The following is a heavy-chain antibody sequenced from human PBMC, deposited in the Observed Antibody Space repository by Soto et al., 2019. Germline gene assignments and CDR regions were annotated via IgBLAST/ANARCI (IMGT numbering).Heavy chain of an antibody. CDR3: ARIREQWLAFDAFEI. CDR2: ISDGGTT. V-gene: IGHV4-34*01. J-gene: IGHJ3*02. Sequence: PSETLSLTCAVYGGSLSGYWWSWIRQPPGKGLEWIGEISDGGTTNYNPSLKSRVTILLDMSKNQYSVRLSSVTAADTAVYYCARIREQWLAFDAFEIWGQGTMITVSS. CDR1: GGSLSGYW. D-gene: IGHD6-19*01.